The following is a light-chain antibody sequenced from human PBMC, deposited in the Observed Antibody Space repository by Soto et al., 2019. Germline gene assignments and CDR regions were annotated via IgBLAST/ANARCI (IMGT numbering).Light chain of an antibody. CDR3: AAWDDRMSGRV. J-gene: IGLJ3*02. CDR1: TANIGKNY. CDR2: SDN. V-gene: IGLV1-47*02. Sequence: QSVLTQSPSTSGTPGQRVTISCSGNTANIGKNYVYWYQQFPGTAPKLLIYSDNQRPSWVPDRFSVSKSDTSASLAISGLRSEDEGVYYCAAWDDRMSGRVFGGGTKLTVL.